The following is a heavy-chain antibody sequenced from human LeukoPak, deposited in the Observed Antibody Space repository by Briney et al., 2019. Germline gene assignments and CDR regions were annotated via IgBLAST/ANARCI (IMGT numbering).Heavy chain of an antibody. J-gene: IGHJ4*02. V-gene: IGHV1-18*01. Sequence: ASVKVSCKASGYTFSNHGISWVRQAPGQGLEWMGWISGYNGNTKYAQKFQGRVTMTTDTSTSTAYMEPRSLRSDDTAVYYCARDEWQQLVLIEYWGQGTLVTVSS. D-gene: IGHD6-13*01. CDR3: ARDEWQQLVLIEY. CDR2: ISGYNGNT. CDR1: GYTFSNHG.